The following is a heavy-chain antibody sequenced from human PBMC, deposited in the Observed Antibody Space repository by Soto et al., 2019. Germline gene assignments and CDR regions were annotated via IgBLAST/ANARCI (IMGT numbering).Heavy chain of an antibody. V-gene: IGHV3-23*01. CDR1: GFSFSSYA. D-gene: IGHD1-26*01. CDR3: SKATHRSGNYYFLYFEY. J-gene: IGHJ4*02. CDR2: ISGSGRNT. Sequence: DVHLLESGGGLVQPGGALSLSCTASGFSFSSYAMTWVRQTPGRGLEWVSGISGSGRNTFYADSVKGRFTISRDNSRNTLYLQMNSLRPEDTATYYCSKATHRSGNYYFLYFEYWGQGDLVTVSS.